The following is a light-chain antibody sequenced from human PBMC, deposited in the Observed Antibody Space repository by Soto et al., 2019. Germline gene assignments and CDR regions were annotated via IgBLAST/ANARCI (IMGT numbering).Light chain of an antibody. Sequence: DIQMTQSPSSLSASVGDRVTIACRASRSIGTHLSWYQQKPGKAPNLLIYAASSLQSGVPSRFSGSGSGTDFTLTISSLQPEDFATYYCQQSYSTPLGFTFGPGTKVD. V-gene: IGKV1-39*01. CDR1: RSIGTH. CDR3: QQSYSTPLGFT. CDR2: AAS. J-gene: IGKJ3*01.